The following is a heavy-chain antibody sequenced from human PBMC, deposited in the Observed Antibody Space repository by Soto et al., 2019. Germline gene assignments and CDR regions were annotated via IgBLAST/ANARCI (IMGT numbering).Heavy chain of an antibody. CDR2: IIPIFGTA. V-gene: IGHV1-69*13. CDR1: GGTFSSYA. D-gene: IGHD6-13*01. J-gene: IGHJ6*02. CDR3: ARARAAAATEVLFFYGMDV. Sequence: SVKVSCKASGGTFSSYAISWVRQAPGQGLEWMGGIIPIFGTANYAQKFQGRVTITADESTSTAYMELSSLRSEDTAVYYCARARAAAATEVLFFYGMDVWGQGTTVTVSS.